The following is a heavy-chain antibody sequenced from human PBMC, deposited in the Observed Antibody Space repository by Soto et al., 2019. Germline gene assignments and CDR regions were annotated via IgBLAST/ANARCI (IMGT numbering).Heavy chain of an antibody. CDR1: GFTFSSYA. D-gene: IGHD3-22*01. V-gene: IGHV3-23*01. Sequence: EVQLLESGGGLVQPGGSLRLSCAASGFTFSSYAMSWVRQAPGKGLEWVSAISGSGGSTYYADSVKGRFTISRDNSKNTLYLQMNSLRAEDTAVYYCAKVVSPPYDSSGYYQFRPWGQGTLVTVSS. CDR2: ISGSGGST. J-gene: IGHJ5*02. CDR3: AKVVSPPYDSSGYYQFRP.